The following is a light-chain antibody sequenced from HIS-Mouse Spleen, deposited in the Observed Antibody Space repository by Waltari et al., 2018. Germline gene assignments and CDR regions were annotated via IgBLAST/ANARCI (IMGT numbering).Light chain of an antibody. V-gene: IGLV1-47*01. CDR1: SSNIGSNY. Sequence: QSVLTQPPSASGTPGPRVTISCPGSSSNIGSNYVYWYKQLPGTAPKLLIYRNNQRPSGFPDRFSGSKSGTSASLAISGLRSEDEADYYCAAWDDSLSGPVFGGGTKLTVL. J-gene: IGLJ3*02. CDR3: AAWDDSLSGPV. CDR2: RNN.